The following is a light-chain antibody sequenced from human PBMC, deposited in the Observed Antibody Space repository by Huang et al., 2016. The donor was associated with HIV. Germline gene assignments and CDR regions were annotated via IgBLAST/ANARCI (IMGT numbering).Light chain of an antibody. CDR3: QQYNTYPWT. V-gene: IGKV1-5*01. Sequence: DIQMTQSPSTLSVSVGDGVTITCRASQSISSWLAWYQQKSGKAPKLLIYDASSLESGVPSRFSGSGSGTEFILTISSLQPDDFATYYCQQYNTYPWTFGQGTKVEIK. CDR1: QSISSW. CDR2: DAS. J-gene: IGKJ1*01.